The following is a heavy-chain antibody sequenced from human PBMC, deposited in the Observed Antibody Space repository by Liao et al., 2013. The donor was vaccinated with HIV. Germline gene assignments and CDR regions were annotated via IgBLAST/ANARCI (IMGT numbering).Heavy chain of an antibody. CDR3: ARDAYFDWDNWFDP. Sequence: QLQLQESGSGLVKPSQTLSLTCAVSGGSISSGGYSWSWIRQPPGKGLEWIGYISHSGSTYYNPSLKSRVTISVDTSKIQFSLKLSSVTAADTAVYYCARDAYFDWDNWFDPWGQGTLVTVSS. CDR1: GGSISSGGYS. J-gene: IGHJ5*02. V-gene: IGHV4-30-2*01. D-gene: IGHD3-9*01. CDR2: ISHSGST.